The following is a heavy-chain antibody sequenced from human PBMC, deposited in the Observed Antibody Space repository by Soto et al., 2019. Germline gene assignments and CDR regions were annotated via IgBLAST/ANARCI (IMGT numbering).Heavy chain of an antibody. CDR2: ISGSGSST. CDR1: GFTFSSYA. CDR3: AKMSDFWSGSPTYHFDY. Sequence: EVQLLESGGGLGQPGGSLRLSCAASGFTFSSYAMSWVRQAPGKGLEWVSVISGSGSSTYYADSVKGRFTNSRDNSKKTLYVQMNSLRAEDTAVYYCAKMSDFWSGSPTYHFDYWGQGTQVTVSS. J-gene: IGHJ4*02. D-gene: IGHD3-3*01. V-gene: IGHV3-23*01.